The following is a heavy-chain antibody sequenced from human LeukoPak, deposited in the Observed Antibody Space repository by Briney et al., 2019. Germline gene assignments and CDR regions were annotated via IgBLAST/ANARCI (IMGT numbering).Heavy chain of an antibody. J-gene: IGHJ5*02. CDR1: GFTFSAYW. Sequence: GGSLRLSCAASGFTFSAYWMSWVRQAPGKGLEWVANIKRDGSEKYYVDSVEGRFTISRDNAKNSLYLQMNSLRAEDTAVYYCARDLGSSNSYYNWFDPRVQGTLVTVSS. CDR2: IKRDGSEK. V-gene: IGHV3-7*01. D-gene: IGHD1-26*01. CDR3: ARDLGSSNSYYNWFDP.